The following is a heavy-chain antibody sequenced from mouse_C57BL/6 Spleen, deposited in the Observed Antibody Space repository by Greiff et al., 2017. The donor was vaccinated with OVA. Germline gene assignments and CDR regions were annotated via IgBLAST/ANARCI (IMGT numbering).Heavy chain of an antibody. CDR3: ARWVTGTFDY. CDR1: GYTFTDYY. V-gene: IGHV1-26*01. J-gene: IGHJ2*01. CDR2: INPNNGGT. D-gene: IGHD4-1*01. Sequence: VQLQQSGPELVKPGASVKISCKASGYTFTDYYMNWVKQSHGKSLEWIGDINPNNGGTSYNQKFKGKATLTVDKSSSTAYMELRSLTSEDSAVYYCARWVTGTFDYWGQGTTLTVSS.